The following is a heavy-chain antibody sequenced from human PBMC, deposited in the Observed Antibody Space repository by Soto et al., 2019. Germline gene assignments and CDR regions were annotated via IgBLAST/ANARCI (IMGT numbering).Heavy chain of an antibody. D-gene: IGHD6-19*01. CDR2: IYYSGST. Sequence: SETLSLTCTVSGGSISSSSYYWGWIRQPPGKGLEWIGSIYYSGSTYYNPSLKSRVTISVDTSKNQFSLKLSSVTAADTAVYYCASVAVAGTLEYWGQGTLVTVSS. CDR1: GGSISSSSYY. V-gene: IGHV4-39*01. CDR3: ASVAVAGTLEY. J-gene: IGHJ4*02.